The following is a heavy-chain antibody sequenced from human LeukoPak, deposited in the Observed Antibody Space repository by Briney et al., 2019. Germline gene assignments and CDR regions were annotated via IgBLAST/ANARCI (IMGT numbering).Heavy chain of an antibody. Sequence: SETLSLTRTVSGGSISSYYWSWIRQPPGKGLEWIGYIYYSGSTNYNPSLKSRVTISVDTPKNQFSLKLSSVTAADTAVYYCARAVGSSWYPEYFQHWGQGTLVTVSS. CDR3: ARAVGSSWYPEYFQH. D-gene: IGHD6-13*01. J-gene: IGHJ1*01. CDR2: IYYSGST. V-gene: IGHV4-59*01. CDR1: GGSISSYY.